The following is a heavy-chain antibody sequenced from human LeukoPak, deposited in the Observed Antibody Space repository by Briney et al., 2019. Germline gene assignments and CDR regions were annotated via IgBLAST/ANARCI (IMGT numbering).Heavy chain of an antibody. CDR2: ISGDGGST. V-gene: IGHV3-43*02. J-gene: IGHJ4*02. CDR3: AKHGYSYGYDY. Sequence: PGGSVRLSCEASGFTFADYAMHWVRQAPGQGLEWVSLISGDGGSTYYADSVKGRFTISRDNSKNSLYLQMNSLRTEDTALYYCAKHGYSYGYDYWGQGTLVTVSS. CDR1: GFTFADYA. D-gene: IGHD5-18*01.